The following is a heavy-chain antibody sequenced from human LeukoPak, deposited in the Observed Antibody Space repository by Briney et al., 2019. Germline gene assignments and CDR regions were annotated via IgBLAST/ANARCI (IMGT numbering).Heavy chain of an antibody. CDR1: GFTFSSSV. D-gene: IGHD6-19*01. CDR3: ARANPGMAVADYYFDY. Sequence: RTGGSLRLSCAASGFTFSSSVIHWVRQAPGKGLQGVAAISYDGGNKYYADSVKGRFTISRDNSKNTLYLQLNSLRTEDTAVYYCARANPGMAVADYYFDYWGQGTLVTVSS. V-gene: IGHV3-30-3*01. J-gene: IGHJ4*02. CDR2: ISYDGGNK.